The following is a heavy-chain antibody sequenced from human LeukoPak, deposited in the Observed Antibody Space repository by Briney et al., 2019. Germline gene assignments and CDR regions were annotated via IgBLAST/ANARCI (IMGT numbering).Heavy chain of an antibody. D-gene: IGHD2-2*02. CDR2: FSGGDGST. CDR3: AKGKVVPATIYDY. J-gene: IGHJ4*02. Sequence: GGSLRLSCAASGFTISSYAMNWVRQAPGKGLEWVSGFSGGDGSTSYADSVKGRFTISRDNSKNTLYLQMNSLRAEDTAVYYCAKGKVVPATIYDYWGQGTLVTVSS. V-gene: IGHV3-23*01. CDR1: GFTISSYA.